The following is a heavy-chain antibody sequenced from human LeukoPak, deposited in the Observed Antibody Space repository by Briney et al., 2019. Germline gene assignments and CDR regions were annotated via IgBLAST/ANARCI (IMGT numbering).Heavy chain of an antibody. CDR1: GGSISSSSYY. J-gene: IGHJ4*02. V-gene: IGHV4-39*01. CDR3: ARQSYYDSSGYPSFDY. Sequence: ASETLSLTCTVSGGSISSSSYYWGRIRQPPGKGLEWIGSIYYSGSTYYNPSLKSRVSTSVDTSKNQFSLKLSSVTAADTAVYYCARQSYYDSSGYPSFDYWGQGTLVTVSS. CDR2: IYYSGST. D-gene: IGHD3-22*01.